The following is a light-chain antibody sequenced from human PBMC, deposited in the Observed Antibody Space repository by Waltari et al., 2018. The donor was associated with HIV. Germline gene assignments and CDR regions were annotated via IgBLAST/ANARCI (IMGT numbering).Light chain of an antibody. CDR3: QSYDSSLSGFWV. CDR1: SSNIGAGYD. J-gene: IGLJ3*02. Sequence: QSVLTQPPSVYGATGQRDTITCTGNSSNIGAGYDVHRYQQLPGIAPKLLIYGDSNRPAGVPDRFSGSKSGTSASLAITGLQAEDEAYYYCQSYDSSLSGFWVFGGGTKLTVL. CDR2: GDS. V-gene: IGLV1-40*01.